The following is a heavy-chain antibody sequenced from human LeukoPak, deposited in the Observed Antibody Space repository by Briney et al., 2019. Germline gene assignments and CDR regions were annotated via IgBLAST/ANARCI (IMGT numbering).Heavy chain of an antibody. Sequence: SETLSLTCAVYGVSFSGYYLSWIRQPPGKGLEWIGYIYYSGSTNYNPSLKSRVTISVDKSKNQFSLKLSSVTAADTAVYYCERDRWLLSPWGQGDLVTVSS. V-gene: IGHV4-59*01. CDR3: ERDRWLLSP. CDR2: IYYSGST. D-gene: IGHD3-3*01. J-gene: IGHJ4*02. CDR1: GVSFSGYY.